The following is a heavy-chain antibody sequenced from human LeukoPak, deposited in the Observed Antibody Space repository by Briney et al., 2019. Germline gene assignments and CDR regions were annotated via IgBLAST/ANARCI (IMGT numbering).Heavy chain of an antibody. V-gene: IGHV1-46*01. J-gene: IGHJ4*02. D-gene: IGHD5-18*01. Sequence: ASVKVSCKASGYTFTSYYMHWVRQAPGQGLEWVGIINPSGGSTSYSQKFQGRVAMTRDSSMSTVYMELSSLRSEDTAVYYCARGGMGIQLWSFDYWGQGTLVTVSS. CDR2: INPSGGST. CDR1: GYTFTSYY. CDR3: ARGGMGIQLWSFDY.